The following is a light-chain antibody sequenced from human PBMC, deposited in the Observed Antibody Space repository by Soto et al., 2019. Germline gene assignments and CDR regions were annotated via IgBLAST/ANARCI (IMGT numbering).Light chain of an antibody. V-gene: IGLV2-14*01. CDR2: EVS. CDR1: GSDIGAYNF. Sequence: QSALTQPASVSGSPGQSITISCTGTGSDIGAYNFVSWYQQHPGRAPKLMIFEVSNRPSGVSYRFSGSKSGNTASLTISGLQGEDEATYSCSSHSNDSTLVFGGGTKLTVL. J-gene: IGLJ2*01. CDR3: SSHSNDSTLV.